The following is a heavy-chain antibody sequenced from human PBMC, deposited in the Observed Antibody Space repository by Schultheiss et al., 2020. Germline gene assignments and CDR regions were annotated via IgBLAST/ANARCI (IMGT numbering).Heavy chain of an antibody. CDR1: GFTFSSYA. V-gene: IGHV3-23*01. D-gene: IGHD6-6*01. Sequence: GGSLRLSCAASGFTFSSYAMSWVRQAPGKGLEWVSAISGSGDSTYYADSVKGRFTISRDNSKNTLYLQMNSLRAEDTALYYCAKDRIPYSSSSLCEFDCWGQGTLVTVAS. J-gene: IGHJ4*02. CDR3: AKDRIPYSSSSLCEFDC. CDR2: ISGSGDST.